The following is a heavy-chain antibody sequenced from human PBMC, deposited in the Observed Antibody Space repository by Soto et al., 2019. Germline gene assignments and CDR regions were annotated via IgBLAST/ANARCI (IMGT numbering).Heavy chain of an antibody. V-gene: IGHV6-1*01. Sequence: PSQTLSLTCAISGDSVSSNSAAWNWIRQSPSRGLEWLGRAYYRSKWYNDYAVSVKSRITINPDTSKNQFSLQLNSVTPEDTAVYYCARGITMVRGVITAYYYYGMDVWGQGTTVTVSS. D-gene: IGHD3-10*01. J-gene: IGHJ6*02. CDR2: AYYRSKWYN. CDR3: ARGITMVRGVITAYYYYGMDV. CDR1: GDSVSSNSAA.